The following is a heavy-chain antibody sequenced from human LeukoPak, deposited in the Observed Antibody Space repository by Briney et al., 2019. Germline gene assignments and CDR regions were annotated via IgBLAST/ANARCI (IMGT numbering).Heavy chain of an antibody. CDR3: ARGEPVLRYFDWLNYFDY. J-gene: IGHJ4*02. D-gene: IGHD3-9*01. V-gene: IGHV3-30*04. CDR2: ISYDGSNK. Sequence: GRSLRLSCAASGFTFSSYAMHWVRQAPGKGLEWVAVISYDGSNKYYADSVKGRFTVSRDNSKNTLYLRMNSLRAEDTAVYYCARGEPVLRYFDWLNYFDYWGQGTLVTVSS. CDR1: GFTFSSYA.